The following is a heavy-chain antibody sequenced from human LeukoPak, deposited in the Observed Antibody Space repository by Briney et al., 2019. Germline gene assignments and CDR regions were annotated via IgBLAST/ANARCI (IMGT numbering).Heavy chain of an antibody. CDR2: IYYSGST. V-gene: IGHV4-39*01. D-gene: IGHD4-17*01. Sequence: PSETLSLTCTVSRGSISSSSYYWGWIRQPPGKGLEWIGSIYYSGSTYYNPSLKSRVTISVDTSKNQFSLKLSSVTAADTAVYYCASIDYGESLDYWGQGTLVTVSS. CDR3: ASIDYGESLDY. CDR1: RGSISSSSYY. J-gene: IGHJ4*02.